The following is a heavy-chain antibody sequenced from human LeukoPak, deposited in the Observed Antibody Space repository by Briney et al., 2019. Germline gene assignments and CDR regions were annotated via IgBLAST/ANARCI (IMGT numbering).Heavy chain of an antibody. J-gene: IGHJ4*02. CDR3: ARARSSGWYRDY. D-gene: IGHD6-19*01. CDR1: GITFSSYS. V-gene: IGHV3-21*01. CDR2: ISSSSYI. Sequence: GGSLRLSCAASGITFSSYSMNWVRQAPGKGLEWVSSISSSSYIYYADSVKGRFTISRDNAENSLYLQMNSLRAEDTAVYYCARARSSGWYRDYWGQGTLVTVSS.